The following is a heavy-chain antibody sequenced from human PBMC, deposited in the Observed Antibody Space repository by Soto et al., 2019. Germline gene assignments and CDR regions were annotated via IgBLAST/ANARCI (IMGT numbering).Heavy chain of an antibody. CDR1: GFTFSSYA. D-gene: IGHD2-2*01. CDR3: ARREYCISTSCLPDY. Sequence: GGSLRLSCAASGFTFSSYAIHWVRQAPGKGLEWVAVISSDGSNQYYADSVKGRFTISRDNSKDTLYLQMNSLRAEDTALYYCARREYCISTSCLPDYWGQGTLVTVSS. CDR2: ISSDGSNQ. V-gene: IGHV3-30-3*01. J-gene: IGHJ4*02.